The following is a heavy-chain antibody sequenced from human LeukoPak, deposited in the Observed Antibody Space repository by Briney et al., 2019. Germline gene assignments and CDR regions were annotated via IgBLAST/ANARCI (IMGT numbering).Heavy chain of an antibody. V-gene: IGHV3-48*01. CDR1: GFTFSTYS. Sequence: GGSLRLSCAASGFTFSTYSMNWVRQAPGKGLEWVSYISSSSSTTYYADSVKGRFTISRDNDKNSLHLQMNSLRAEDTAVYYCARGSTYYDSSGQVPFDYWGQGTLVTVSS. D-gene: IGHD3-22*01. J-gene: IGHJ4*02. CDR2: ISSSSSTT. CDR3: ARGSTYYDSSGQVPFDY.